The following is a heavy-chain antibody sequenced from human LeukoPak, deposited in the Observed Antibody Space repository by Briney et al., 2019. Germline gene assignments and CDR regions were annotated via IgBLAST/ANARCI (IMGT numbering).Heavy chain of an antibody. V-gene: IGHV1-3*01. D-gene: IGHD1-26*01. CDR1: GYTFTTYA. J-gene: IGHJ4*02. CDR2: INAGNGNT. Sequence: ASVKVSCKASGYTFTTYAVHWVRQAPGQRLEWMGWINAGNGNTKYSQKFQGRVTITRDTSASTAYMELSSLRSEDTAVYYCASADPIVETTKGGFDYWGQGTLVTVSS. CDR3: ASADPIVETTKGGFDY.